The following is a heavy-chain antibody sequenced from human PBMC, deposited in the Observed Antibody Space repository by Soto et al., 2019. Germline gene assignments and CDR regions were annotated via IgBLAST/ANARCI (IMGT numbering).Heavy chain of an antibody. V-gene: IGHV4-31*01. CDR1: GGSMNSASYY. CDR3: ARSYTLSLWPAPNLFDP. CDR2: ILYSGNT. J-gene: IGHJ5*02. Sequence: QVQLQESGPGLVMPSQTLSLTCTVSGGSMNSASYYWNWIRQHPGKVLEWIGYILYSGNTYYNPSLKRPVVISLDTSMSHFSLDLTSVTAADTAVYYCARSYTLSLWPAPNLFDPWGQGTLVTVSS. D-gene: IGHD2-2*02.